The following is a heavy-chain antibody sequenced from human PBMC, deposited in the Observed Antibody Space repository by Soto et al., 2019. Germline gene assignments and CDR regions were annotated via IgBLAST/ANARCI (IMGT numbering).Heavy chain of an antibody. D-gene: IGHD3-22*01. Sequence: QVQLQESGPGLVKPSQTLSLTCTVSGGSISSGGYYWSWIRQHPGKGLEWIGYIYYSGSTYYNPSLKSRVTISVDPSKNQFSLKLSSVTAADTAVYYCARVTVVVITRYWYFDLWGRGTLVTVSS. CDR2: IYYSGST. J-gene: IGHJ2*01. CDR3: ARVTVVVITRYWYFDL. CDR1: GGSISSGGYY. V-gene: IGHV4-31*03.